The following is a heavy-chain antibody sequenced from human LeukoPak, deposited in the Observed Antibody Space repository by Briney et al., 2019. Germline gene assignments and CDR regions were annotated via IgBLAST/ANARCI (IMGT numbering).Heavy chain of an antibody. CDR2: ITGSGGGT. CDR1: GFTFSNYA. V-gene: IGHV3-23*01. Sequence: GASLRLTCAASGFTFSNYAMSWVRQAPGKGLEWVSAITGSGGGTYYADSVKGRFTISRDNSKNTLYLQMNSLRADDTAVYYCAKWGDYGVLTGYYDPDYWGQGTLVTVSS. D-gene: IGHD3-9*01. J-gene: IGHJ4*02. CDR3: AKWGDYGVLTGYYDPDY.